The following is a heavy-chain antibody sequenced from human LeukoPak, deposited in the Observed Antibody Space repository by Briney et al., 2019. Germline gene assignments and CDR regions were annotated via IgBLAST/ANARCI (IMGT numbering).Heavy chain of an antibody. V-gene: IGHV3-30-3*01. Sequence: GGSLRLSCAASGFTFSTYAMSLVRLAPGKGLEWVAVRSYDGSNKYYADSVRGRFTISRDNSKNTLYLQMNSLRAEDTAVYYCARDRAVLRFLEWSLYFDYWGQGTLVTVSS. CDR1: GFTFSTYA. D-gene: IGHD3-3*01. CDR2: RSYDGSNK. J-gene: IGHJ4*02. CDR3: ARDRAVLRFLEWSLYFDY.